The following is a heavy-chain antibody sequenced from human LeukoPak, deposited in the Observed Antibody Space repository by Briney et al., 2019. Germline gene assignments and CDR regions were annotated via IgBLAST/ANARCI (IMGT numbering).Heavy chain of an antibody. CDR1: GYTFTNYD. CDR2: IIPILGIA. CDR3: ARGTVTTRYSYGMDV. Sequence: GASVKVSCKASGYTFTNYDINWVRQAPGQGLEWMGRIIPILGIANYAQKFQGRVTITADKSTSTAYMELSSLRSEDTAVYYCARGTVTTRYSYGMDVWGQGTTVTVSS. D-gene: IGHD4-17*01. V-gene: IGHV1-69*04. J-gene: IGHJ6*02.